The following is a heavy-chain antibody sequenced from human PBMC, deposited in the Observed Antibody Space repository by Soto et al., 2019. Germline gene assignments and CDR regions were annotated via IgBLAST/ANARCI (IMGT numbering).Heavy chain of an antibody. D-gene: IGHD6-25*01. CDR3: ARGRISAAANWFDP. Sequence: QVQLQESGPGLVKPSETLSPTCTVSSGPIRTYYWSWILRPPGKGLEWIGCVDNSGNTDYNPSLKSRVSISVEPSKNQFSLKMNSMTAADTAVYYCARGRISAAANWFDPWGQGTLVTVSS. V-gene: IGHV4-59*01. J-gene: IGHJ5*02. CDR1: SGPIRTYY. CDR2: VDNSGNT.